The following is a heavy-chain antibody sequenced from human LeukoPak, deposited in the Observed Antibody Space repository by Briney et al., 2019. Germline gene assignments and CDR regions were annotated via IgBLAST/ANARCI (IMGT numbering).Heavy chain of an antibody. D-gene: IGHD3-22*01. J-gene: IGHJ6*02. V-gene: IGHV3-13*01. Sequence: GGSLRLSCAASGFTFSSYDMHWVRQATGKGLEWVSAIGTAGDTYYPGSVKGRFTISRENAKNSLYLQMNSLRAGDTAVYYCARAPSYYDSSGYYYYYGMDVWGQGTTVTVSS. CDR3: ARAPSYYDSSGYYYYYGMDV. CDR2: IGTAGDT. CDR1: GFTFSSYD.